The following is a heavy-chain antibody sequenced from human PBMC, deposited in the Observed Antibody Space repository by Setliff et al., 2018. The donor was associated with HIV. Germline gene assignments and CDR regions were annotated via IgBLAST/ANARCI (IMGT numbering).Heavy chain of an antibody. CDR1: NASINNSDHY. D-gene: IGHD3-10*01. Sequence: SETLSLTCTVSNASINNSDHYWGWVRQPPGKGLEWIGYIYSIGNTYYNTSLKSRVSISVDSSKNQFSLRLHSVTAADTALYYCARGLESGFNSGTDGFDIWGRGTLVTV. V-gene: IGHV4-39*01. CDR3: ARGLESGFNSGTDGFDI. J-gene: IGHJ3*02. CDR2: IYSIGNT.